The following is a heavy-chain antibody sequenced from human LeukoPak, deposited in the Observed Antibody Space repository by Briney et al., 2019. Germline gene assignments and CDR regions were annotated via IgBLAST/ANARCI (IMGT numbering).Heavy chain of an antibody. J-gene: IGHJ6*03. CDR1: GGSSSGYY. D-gene: IGHD3-9*01. V-gene: IGHV4-34*01. Sequence: SETLSLTCAVYGGSSSGYYWSWIRQPPGKGLEWIGEINHSGSTNYNPSLKSRVTISVDTSKNQFSLKLSSVTAADTAVYYCARGLLGVLRYFGYYYYMDVWGKGTTVTVSS. CDR3: ARGLLGVLRYFGYYYYMDV. CDR2: INHSGST.